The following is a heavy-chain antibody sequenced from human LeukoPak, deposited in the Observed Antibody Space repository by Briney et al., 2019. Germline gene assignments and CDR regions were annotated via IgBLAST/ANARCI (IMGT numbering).Heavy chain of an antibody. CDR3: ARDLLRS. J-gene: IGHJ5*02. D-gene: IGHD2-15*01. CDR2: ISWNSGSI. Sequence: LTGGSLRLSCAASGFTFDDYAMHWVRQAPGKGLEWVSGISWNSGSIGYADSVKGRFTISRDNAKNSLYLQMSSLRSEDTAVYYCARDLLRSWGQGTLVTVSS. V-gene: IGHV3-9*01. CDR1: GFTFDDYA.